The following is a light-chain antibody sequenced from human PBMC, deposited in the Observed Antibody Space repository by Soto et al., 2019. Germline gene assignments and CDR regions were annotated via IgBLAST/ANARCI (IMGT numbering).Light chain of an antibody. CDR3: QQSYSTLTWT. CDR2: AAS. V-gene: IGKV1-39*01. J-gene: IGKJ1*01. Sequence: DIQITRWPACLWSALGDRVSITCRVSQSISSYLNWYQQKPGKAPKLLIYAASSLQSGVPSRFSGSGSGTDFTLTISSLQPEDFATYYCQQSYSTLTWTFGQGTKVDIK. CDR1: QSISSY.